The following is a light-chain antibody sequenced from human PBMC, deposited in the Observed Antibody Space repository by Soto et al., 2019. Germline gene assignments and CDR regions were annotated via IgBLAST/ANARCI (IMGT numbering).Light chain of an antibody. CDR3: QQYGSSPLT. CDR2: GAS. J-gene: IGKJ4*01. CDR1: QSVSSSY. Sequence: EIVLTQSPGTLSLSPGERATLSCRASQSVSSSYFAWYQQKPGQAPRLLIYGASSRATGIPDRFSGSGSGTDFTLTISRLEPEDFAVYYCQQYGSSPLTFGGGTKGEIK. V-gene: IGKV3-20*01.